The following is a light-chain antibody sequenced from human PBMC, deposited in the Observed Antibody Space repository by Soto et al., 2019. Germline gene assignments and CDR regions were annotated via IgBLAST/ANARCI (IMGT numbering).Light chain of an antibody. Sequence: ESVLTQSPGTLSLSPGEKATLSCRASQSVSSSYLAWYQQKPGQAPRLLIYGASSRATGIPARFSGSGSGTDFTLTVSRLEPEDFAVYYCQEFGSSSWTVGQGTKVDIK. CDR2: GAS. CDR3: QEFGSSSWT. CDR1: QSVSSSY. V-gene: IGKV3-20*01. J-gene: IGKJ1*01.